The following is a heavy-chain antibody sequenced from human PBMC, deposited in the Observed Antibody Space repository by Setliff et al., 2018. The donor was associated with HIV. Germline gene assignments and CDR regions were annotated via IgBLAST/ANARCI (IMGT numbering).Heavy chain of an antibody. D-gene: IGHD3-9*01. J-gene: IGHJ4*02. CDR1: GGSFSGFY. CDR3: ARGRYYDILTGYAFDY. V-gene: IGHV4-34*01. Sequence: SETLSLTCAVYGGSFSGFYWTWIRQPPGKGLKWIGEINHSGSTNYNPSLKSRVTISVDTSKNQFSLKLSSVTAADTAVYYCARGRYYDILTGYAFDYWGQGTLVTVSS. CDR2: INHSGST.